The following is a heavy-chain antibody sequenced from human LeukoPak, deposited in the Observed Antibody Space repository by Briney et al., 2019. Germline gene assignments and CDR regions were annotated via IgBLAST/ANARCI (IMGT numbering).Heavy chain of an antibody. CDR2: INPNSGGT. J-gene: IGHJ3*02. CDR1: GYTFTGYY. CDR3: ARVCNWNDDAFDI. V-gene: IGHV1-2*02. Sequence: VASVKVSCKASGYTFTGYYMHWVRQAPGQGLEWMGWINPNSGGTNYAQKFQGRVTMTRDTSISTAYMELSRLRSDDTAVYYCARVCNWNDDAFDIWGQGTMVTVSS. D-gene: IGHD1-20*01.